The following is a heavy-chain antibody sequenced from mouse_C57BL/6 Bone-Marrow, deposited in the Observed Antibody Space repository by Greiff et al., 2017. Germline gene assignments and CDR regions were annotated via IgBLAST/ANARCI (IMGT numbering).Heavy chain of an antibody. Sequence: VQLKESGPGLVKPSQSLSLTCSVTGYSITSGYYWNWIRQFPGNKLEWMGYISYDGSNNYNPSLKNRISITRDTSKNQFFLKLNSVTTEDTATYYCARGGYSNVFDYWGQGTTLTVSS. CDR2: ISYDGSN. CDR3: ARGGYSNVFDY. D-gene: IGHD2-5*01. V-gene: IGHV3-6*01. J-gene: IGHJ2*01. CDR1: GYSITSGYY.